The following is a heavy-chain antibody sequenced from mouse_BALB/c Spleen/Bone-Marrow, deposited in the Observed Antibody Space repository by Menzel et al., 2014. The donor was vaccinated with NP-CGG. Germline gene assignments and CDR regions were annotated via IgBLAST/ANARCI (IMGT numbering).Heavy chain of an antibody. CDR1: GYTFTSYW. CDR2: IDPSNSET. CDR3: ARTFQPRRAMDY. Sequence: VQRVESGPELVRPGTSVKMSCKASGYTFTSYWMHWVKQRPGQGLEWIGMIDPSNSETRLNQKFKDKATLNVDKSSNTAYMHLSSLTSEDSAVYYCARTFQPRRAMDYWGQGSSVTVSS. V-gene: IGHV1-59*01. D-gene: IGHD6-1*01. J-gene: IGHJ4*01.